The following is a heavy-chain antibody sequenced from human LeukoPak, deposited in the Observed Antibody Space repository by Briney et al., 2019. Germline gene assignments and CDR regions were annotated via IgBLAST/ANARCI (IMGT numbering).Heavy chain of an antibody. CDR1: GGTFSSYA. Sequence: SVKVSCKASGGTFSSYAISWVRQAPGQGLEWMGGIIPIFGTANYAQKFQGRVTITADESTSTAYMELSSLRSEDTAVYYCARDMMFSVAATLPFDPWGQGTLVTVSS. CDR3: ARDMMFSVAATLPFDP. J-gene: IGHJ5*02. D-gene: IGHD2-15*01. V-gene: IGHV1-69*13. CDR2: IIPIFGTA.